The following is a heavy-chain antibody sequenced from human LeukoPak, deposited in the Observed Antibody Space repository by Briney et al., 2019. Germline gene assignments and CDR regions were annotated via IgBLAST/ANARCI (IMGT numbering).Heavy chain of an antibody. CDR2: ISSSGSTI. D-gene: IGHD3-9*01. Sequence: GGSLRLSCAASGFTFSSYEMKWVRQAPGKGLEWVSYISSSGSTIFYADSVKGRFTISRDNAKNSLYLQIDSLRPEDTSVYYCARDCLYSDISGPRFDLWGQGTLVTVSS. V-gene: IGHV3-48*03. J-gene: IGHJ5*02. CDR3: ARDCLYSDISGPRFDL. CDR1: GFTFSSYE.